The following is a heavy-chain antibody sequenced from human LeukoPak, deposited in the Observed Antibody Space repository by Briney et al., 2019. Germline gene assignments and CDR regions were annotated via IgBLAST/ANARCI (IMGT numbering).Heavy chain of an antibody. CDR2: IIPIFGTA. D-gene: IGHD5-18*01. Sequence: ASVKVSCKASGGTFSSYAISWVRQAPGQGLEWMGGIIPIFGTANYPQKFQGRVTITADESTSTAYMELSSLRSEDTAVYYCARDRGYSLMGWFDPWGQGTLVTVSS. J-gene: IGHJ5*02. CDR1: GGTFSSYA. V-gene: IGHV1-69*13. CDR3: ARDRGYSLMGWFDP.